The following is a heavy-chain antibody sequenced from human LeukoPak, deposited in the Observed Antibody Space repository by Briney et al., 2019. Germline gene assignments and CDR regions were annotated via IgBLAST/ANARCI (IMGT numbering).Heavy chain of an antibody. V-gene: IGHV4-61*01. CDR3: ARDTIAGVGVYYYMDV. CDR2: IYYSGST. J-gene: IGHJ6*03. Sequence: SETLSLTCTVSGGSISSSSYYWGWIRQPPGKGLEWIGYIYYSGSTNYNPSLKSRVTISVDTSKNQFSLKLSSVTAADTAVYYCARDTIAGVGVYYYMDVWGKGTTVTASS. CDR1: GGSISSSSYY. D-gene: IGHD6-13*01.